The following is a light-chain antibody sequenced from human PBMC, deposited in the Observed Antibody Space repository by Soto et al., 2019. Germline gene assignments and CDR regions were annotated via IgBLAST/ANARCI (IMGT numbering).Light chain of an antibody. CDR2: KTS. V-gene: IGLV7-43*01. CDR3: ALLYRGSWV. CDR1: TGAVTSDYY. Sequence: QAVVTQEPSLTVSPGGTVTLTCALTTGAVTSDYYPNWFQRKPGQAHRTLIYKTSNKHSWTPARFSGSLLGGKAALTLSGVQPEDKADYFCALLYRGSWVFGGGTKLTVL. J-gene: IGLJ3*02.